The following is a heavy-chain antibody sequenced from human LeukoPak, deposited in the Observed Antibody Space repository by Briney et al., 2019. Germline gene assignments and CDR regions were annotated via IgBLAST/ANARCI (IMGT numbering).Heavy chain of an antibody. Sequence: GGSLRLSCAASGFTFSSYWIHWVRQAPGKGLVWVSRIKGDESSTNYADSVKGRFTISRDNAKNTVHLEMNSLRAEDTAVYYCARGQLWSYYHDYWGQGTLVTVSS. CDR1: GFTFSSYW. CDR2: IKGDESST. V-gene: IGHV3-74*01. J-gene: IGHJ4*02. CDR3: ARGQLWSYYHDY. D-gene: IGHD5-18*01.